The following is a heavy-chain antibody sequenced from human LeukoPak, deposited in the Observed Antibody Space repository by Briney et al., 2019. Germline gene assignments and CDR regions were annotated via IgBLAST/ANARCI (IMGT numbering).Heavy chain of an antibody. CDR3: ARPLSGWEEDY. V-gene: IGHV4-34*01. CDR1: GGSFSGYY. CDR2: INHSGST. Sequence: PSETLSLTCAVYGGSFSGYYWSWIRQPPGKGLEWIGEINHSGSTNYNPSLKSRVTISVDTSKNQFSLKLSSVTAADTAVYYCARPLSGWEEDYWGQGTLVTVSS. D-gene: IGHD6-19*01. J-gene: IGHJ4*02.